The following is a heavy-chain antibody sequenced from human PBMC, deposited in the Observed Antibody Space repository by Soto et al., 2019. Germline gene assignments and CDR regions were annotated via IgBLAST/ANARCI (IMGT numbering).Heavy chain of an antibody. CDR1: GGSISSGGYY. CDR3: PRSSDTAMVYYYYGMDV. V-gene: IGHV4-31*03. J-gene: IGHJ6*02. D-gene: IGHD5-18*01. Sequence: SETLSLTCTVSGGSISSGGYYWSWIRQHPGKGLEWIGYIYYSGSTYYNPSLKSRVTISVDTSKNQFSLKLSSVTAADTAVYYCPRSSDTAMVYYYYGMDVWGQGTTVTVSS. CDR2: IYYSGST.